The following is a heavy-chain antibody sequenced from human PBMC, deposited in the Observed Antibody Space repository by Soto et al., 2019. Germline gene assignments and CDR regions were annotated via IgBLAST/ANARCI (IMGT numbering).Heavy chain of an antibody. D-gene: IGHD2-8*02. CDR3: VRGDYGTGGYPFPYFDY. V-gene: IGHV1-2*02. Sequence: HEHLVQSGAEVKRPGASLKVSCKASGYSFTGYYIHWVRQAPGQGLEWMGWINPDSGATNYAQNFQGRVTLTSDPSISTASMDLTSLTSDDTAVYYCVRGDYGTGGYPFPYFDYWGQGTLVIVSS. CDR1: GYSFTGYY. J-gene: IGHJ4*02. CDR2: INPDSGAT.